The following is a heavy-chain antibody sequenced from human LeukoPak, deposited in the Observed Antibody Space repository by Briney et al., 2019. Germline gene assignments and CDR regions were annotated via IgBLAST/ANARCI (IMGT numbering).Heavy chain of an antibody. CDR1: GFTFSSYG. CDR2: IWYDGSNK. CDR3: ARSSTNYCYGMDV. D-gene: IGHD2-2*01. Sequence: GGSLRLSCAASGFTFSSYGMHWVRQAPGKGLEWVAVIWYDGSNKYYADSVKGRFTISRDNSKNTLYLQMNSLRAEDTAVYYCARSSTNYCYGMDVWGQGTTVTVSS. V-gene: IGHV3-33*08. J-gene: IGHJ6*02.